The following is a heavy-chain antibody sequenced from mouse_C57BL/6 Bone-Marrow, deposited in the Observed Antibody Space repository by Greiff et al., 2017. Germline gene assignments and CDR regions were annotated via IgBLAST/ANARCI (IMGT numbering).Heavy chain of an antibody. CDR2: ISDGGSYT. CDR3: AVLRYYFDY. J-gene: IGHJ2*01. V-gene: IGHV5-4*03. D-gene: IGHD1-1*01. Sequence: DVKLVESGGGLVKPGGSLKLSCAASGFTFSSYAMSWVRQTPEKRLEWVATISDGGSYTYYPDNVKGRFTISRDNAKNNLYLQMSHLKSEDTAMYYCAVLRYYFDYWGQGTTLTVSS. CDR1: GFTFSSYA.